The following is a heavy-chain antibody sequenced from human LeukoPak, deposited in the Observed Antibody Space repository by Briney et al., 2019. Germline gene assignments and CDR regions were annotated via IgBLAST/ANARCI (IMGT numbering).Heavy chain of an antibody. J-gene: IGHJ3*02. CDR1: GFTFSRYA. Sequence: GGSLRLSCPVSGFTFSRYAVRWVRQAPGRGLEWVSVISTSGESAYYADSVKGRFTSSRDNSKNTLYLQMNSLRAEDTAVYFGARDRTTVVSAAFDMWGQGTMVIVSS. D-gene: IGHD4-23*01. V-gene: IGHV3-23*01. CDR3: ARDRTTVVSAAFDM. CDR2: ISTSGESA.